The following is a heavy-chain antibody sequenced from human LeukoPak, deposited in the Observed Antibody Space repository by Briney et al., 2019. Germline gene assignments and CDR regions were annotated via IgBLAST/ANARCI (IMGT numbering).Heavy chain of an antibody. Sequence: EASVKVSCKTSGYTFSSYTIHWVRQAPGQRLEWMGWINAGNGNTKHSQRFQDRVTITRDTSASTVYMEVSSLRSEDTAVYYCARGTVGARGYFDYWGQGTLVTVSS. V-gene: IGHV1-3*01. D-gene: IGHD1-26*01. CDR1: GYTFSSYT. CDR2: INAGNGNT. CDR3: ARGTVGARGYFDY. J-gene: IGHJ4*02.